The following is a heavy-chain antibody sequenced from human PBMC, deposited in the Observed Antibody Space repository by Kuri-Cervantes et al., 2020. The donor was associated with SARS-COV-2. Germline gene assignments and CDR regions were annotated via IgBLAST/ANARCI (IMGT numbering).Heavy chain of an antibody. CDR1: GSTFSSYA. CDR2: INPDGGYT. CDR3: AKDLSIAAAGTHYFYGMDV. Sequence: GESLMISCAASGSTFSSYAISWVRQAPGKGLVRVSRINPDGGYTNNADSVKGPFTLSRDNATNMLFLQMNSLRAEDTAVYYCAKDLSIAAAGTHYFYGMDVWGQGTMVTVSS. J-gene: IGHJ6*02. D-gene: IGHD6-13*01. V-gene: IGHV3-74*01.